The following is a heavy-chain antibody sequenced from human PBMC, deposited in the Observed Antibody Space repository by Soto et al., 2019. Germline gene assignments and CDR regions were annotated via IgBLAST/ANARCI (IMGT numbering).Heavy chain of an antibody. CDR2: TIPIFDTP. CDR3: ARDREDGSGTKYNWFDS. CDR1: GVTFGNLG. D-gene: IGHD3-10*01. Sequence: SVKVSCKASGVTFGNLGISWLRQAPGQGLEWMGGTIPIFDTPHYAEKFRDRVTITADATTTAYLELTSLTSADTATYYCARDREDGSGTKYNWFDSWGQGTLVTVSS. J-gene: IGHJ5*01. V-gene: IGHV1-69*13.